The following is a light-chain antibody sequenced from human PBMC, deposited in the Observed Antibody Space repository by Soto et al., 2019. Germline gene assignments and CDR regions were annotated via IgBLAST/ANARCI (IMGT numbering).Light chain of an antibody. CDR2: DVS. CDR1: SSDVGDYNY. CDR3: CSYAGSYTWV. V-gene: IGLV2-11*01. J-gene: IGLJ3*02. Sequence: QSVLTQPRSVSGSPRQSVTISCTGPSSDVGDYNYASWYQQHPGKAPKLMIYDVSKWPSGVPDRFSGSKSGNTASLTISGLQAEDEADYYCCSYAGSYTWVFGGGTKLTVL.